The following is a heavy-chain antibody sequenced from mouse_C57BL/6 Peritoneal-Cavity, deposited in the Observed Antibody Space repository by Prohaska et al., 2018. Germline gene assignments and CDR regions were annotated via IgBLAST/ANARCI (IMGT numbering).Heavy chain of an antibody. J-gene: IGHJ2*01. CDR2: INPNNGGT. V-gene: IGHV1-26*01. CDR1: GYTFTDYY. D-gene: IGHD1-1*02. CDR3: ARRGNYFDY. Sequence: PGASVKISCKASGYTFTDYYMNWVKQSHGKSLEWIGDINPNNGGTSYNQKFKGKATLTVDKSSSTAYMELRSLTSEDTAVYYCARRGNYFDYWGQGTTLTVSS.